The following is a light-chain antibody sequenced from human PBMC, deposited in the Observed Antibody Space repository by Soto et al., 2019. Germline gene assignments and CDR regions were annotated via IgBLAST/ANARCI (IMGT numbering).Light chain of an antibody. CDR2: DVT. CDR1: SGDVGGSNH. J-gene: IGLJ1*01. Sequence: QSVLTQPRSVSGSPGQSVTISCTGTSGDVGGSNHVSWYQHHPGQAPKFLIYDVTKRPSGVPDRFSGSKSGNTASLTISGLQAEDEADYYCCSDAGTYSFVFGTGTKFTVL. CDR3: CSDAGTYSFV. V-gene: IGLV2-11*01.